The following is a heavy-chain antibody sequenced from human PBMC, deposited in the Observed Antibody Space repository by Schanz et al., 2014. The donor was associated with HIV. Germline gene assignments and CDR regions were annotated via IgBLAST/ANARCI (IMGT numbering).Heavy chain of an antibody. CDR3: AREKTTLNWFDP. CDR1: GYIFTSNG. D-gene: IGHD4-4*01. V-gene: IGHV1-18*01. CDR2: ISTSNGNT. J-gene: IGHJ5*02. Sequence: QVQLVQSGAEVKKPGASVRVSCKTSGYIFTSNGISWVRQAPGQGLEWMGWISTSNGNTNYAQKFQGRVTMTTDTSPSTAYMELRGVRTDDTAVYYCAREKTTLNWFDPWGQGTLVTVSS.